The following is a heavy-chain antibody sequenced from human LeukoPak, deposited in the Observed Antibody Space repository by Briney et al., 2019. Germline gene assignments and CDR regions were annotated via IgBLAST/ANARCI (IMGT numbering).Heavy chain of an antibody. CDR2: IRYDGSNK. CDR3: AQGDIVVAPGDAFDI. V-gene: IGHV3-30*02. J-gene: IGHJ3*02. D-gene: IGHD2-2*01. Sequence: PGGSLRLSCAASGFTFSSYGMHWVRQAPGKGLEWVAFIRYDGSNKYYADSVKGRFTISRDNSKNTLYLQMNSLRAEDTAVYYCAQGDIVVAPGDAFDIWAKGQWSPSLQ. CDR1: GFTFSSYG.